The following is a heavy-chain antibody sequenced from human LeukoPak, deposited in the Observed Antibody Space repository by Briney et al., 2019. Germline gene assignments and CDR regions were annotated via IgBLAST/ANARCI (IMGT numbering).Heavy chain of an antibody. Sequence: PGGSLRLSCAACGFTFSSYWMHWVRQAPGKGRVWVSGINSDGSSTSYADSVKGRFTISRDNAKNTLYLQMNSLRAEDTAVYYCARVRYYYDSSGYYLWGQGTLVTVSS. CDR1: GFTFSSYW. J-gene: IGHJ4*02. D-gene: IGHD3-22*01. CDR2: INSDGSST. CDR3: ARVRYYYDSSGYYL. V-gene: IGHV3-74*01.